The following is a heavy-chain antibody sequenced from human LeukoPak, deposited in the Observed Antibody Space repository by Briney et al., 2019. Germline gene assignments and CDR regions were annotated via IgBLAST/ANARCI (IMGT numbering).Heavy chain of an antibody. Sequence: SQTLSLTCAISGDSVSSNSAAWNWIRQSPSRGLEWLGRTYYRSKWYNDYAVSVKSRITINPDTSKNQFSLQLNSVTPEDTAVYYCAREVVRLRRDRTYYYYMDVWGKGTTVTVSS. D-gene: IGHD5-12*01. V-gene: IGHV6-1*01. CDR2: TYYRSKWYN. J-gene: IGHJ6*03. CDR1: GDSVSSNSAA. CDR3: AREVVRLRRDRTYYYYMDV.